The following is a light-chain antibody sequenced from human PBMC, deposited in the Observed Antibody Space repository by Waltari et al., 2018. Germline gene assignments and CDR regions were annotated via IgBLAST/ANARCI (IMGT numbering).Light chain of an antibody. CDR1: QTVSSIS. J-gene: IGKJ4*01. CDR2: GTS. Sequence: ELVLTQSPDTLSLSPGERATLSCRASQTVSSISLAWHQQKPGQAPRLLIYGTSNRATGIPDRFSGSGSGTDFTLTISRLEPEEFAVYYCQQYGDSPGGFGGGTKVEIK. V-gene: IGKV3-20*01. CDR3: QQYGDSPGG.